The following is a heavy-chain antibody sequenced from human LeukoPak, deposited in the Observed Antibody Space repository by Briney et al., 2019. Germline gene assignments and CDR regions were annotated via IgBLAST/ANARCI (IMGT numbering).Heavy chain of an antibody. CDR3: ARAEMATIKGAFDI. CDR1: GYTFTSYG. CDR2: ISAYNGNT. V-gene: IGHV1-18*01. J-gene: IGHJ3*02. Sequence: ASVKVSCKASGYTFTSYGISWVRQAPGQGLEWMGWISAYNGNTNYAQKLQGRVTTTTDTSTSTAYMELRSLRSDDTAVYYCARAEMATIKGAFDIWGQGTMVTVSS. D-gene: IGHD5-24*01.